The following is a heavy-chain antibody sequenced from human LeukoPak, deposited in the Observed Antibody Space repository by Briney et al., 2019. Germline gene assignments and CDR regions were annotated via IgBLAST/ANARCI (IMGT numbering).Heavy chain of an antibody. CDR3: VRGLKTAYNYFDY. V-gene: IGHV3-48*04. CDR2: IGSSGNTI. J-gene: IGHJ4*02. D-gene: IGHD2-21*02. Sequence: QAGGSLRLSCAASGFTFRDNGMNWVRQTPQKGLEWISYIGSSGNTIFYADSVRGRFTISRDNAENSLFLEMNSLRVEDSAVYYCVRGLKTAYNYFDYWGQGTLVTVSS. CDR1: GFTFRDNG.